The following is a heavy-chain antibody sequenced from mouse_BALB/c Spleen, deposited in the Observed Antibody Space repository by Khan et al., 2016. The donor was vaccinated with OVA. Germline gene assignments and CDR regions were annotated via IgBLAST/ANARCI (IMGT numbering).Heavy chain of an antibody. Sequence: IQLVQSGPDLVKPGASVKMSCKASGYSFTGYYMNWVKQSHGKSLECIGRVNPNTGNTNYNQKFRGKAILIVDTSSSTAYMELRSLTSEDSAVYYCAREYDFFAYWGQGTLVTVSA. J-gene: IGHJ3*01. CDR3: AREYDFFAY. V-gene: IGHV1-26*01. CDR2: VNPNTGNT. D-gene: IGHD2-14*01. CDR1: GYSFTGYY.